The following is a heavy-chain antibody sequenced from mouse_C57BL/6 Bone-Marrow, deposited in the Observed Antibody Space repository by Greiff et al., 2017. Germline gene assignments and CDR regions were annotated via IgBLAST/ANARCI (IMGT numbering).Heavy chain of an antibody. CDR2: IHPNSGST. CDR3: ARPHLIRSFAY. J-gene: IGHJ3*01. CDR1: GYTFTSYW. Sequence: QVQLQQPGAELVKPGASVKLSCKASGYTFTSYWMHWVKQRPGQGLEWIGMIHPNSGSTNYNEKFKSKATLTVDKSSSTAYMQLSSLTSEDSAVYYCARPHLIRSFAYWGQGTLVTVSA. V-gene: IGHV1-64*01.